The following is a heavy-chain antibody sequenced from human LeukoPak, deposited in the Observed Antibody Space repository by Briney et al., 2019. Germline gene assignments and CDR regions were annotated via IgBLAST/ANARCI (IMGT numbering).Heavy chain of an antibody. D-gene: IGHD5-12*01. Sequence: GGSLRLSCAASGFTFSSYGMHWVRQAPGKGLEWVAVISYDGSNKYYADSVKGRFSISRDNSKNTLYLQMNSLRDEDTAVYYCARDERGGYDSYWYFDLWGRGTLVTVSS. CDR3: ARDERGGYDSYWYFDL. CDR2: ISYDGSNK. CDR1: GFTFSSYG. V-gene: IGHV3-30*03. J-gene: IGHJ2*01.